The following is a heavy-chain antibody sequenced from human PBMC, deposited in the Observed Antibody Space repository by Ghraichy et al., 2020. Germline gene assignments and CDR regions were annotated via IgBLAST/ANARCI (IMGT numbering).Heavy chain of an antibody. J-gene: IGHJ4*02. Sequence: SETLSLTCAVYGGSFSGYYWSWIRQPPGKGLEWIGEINHSGSTNYNPSLKSRVTISVDTSKNQFSLKLSSVTAADTAVYYCARGRFVARREFDYWGQGTLVTVSS. D-gene: IGHD5-12*01. V-gene: IGHV4-34*01. CDR3: ARGRFVARREFDY. CDR1: GGSFSGYY. CDR2: INHSGST.